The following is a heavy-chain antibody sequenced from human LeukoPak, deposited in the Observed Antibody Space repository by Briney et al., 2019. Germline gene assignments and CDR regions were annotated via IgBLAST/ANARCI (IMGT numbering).Heavy chain of an antibody. CDR1: GFTVSSNY. J-gene: IGHJ4*02. Sequence: GSLRLSCAASGFTVSSNYMSWVRQAPGKGLEWIGSIYYSGSTYYNPSLKSRVTISVDTSKNQFSLKLSSVTAADTAVYYCARVYYDILTGYPNPEFDYWGQGTLVTVSS. V-gene: IGHV4-59*05. CDR2: IYYSGST. D-gene: IGHD3-9*01. CDR3: ARVYYDILTGYPNPEFDY.